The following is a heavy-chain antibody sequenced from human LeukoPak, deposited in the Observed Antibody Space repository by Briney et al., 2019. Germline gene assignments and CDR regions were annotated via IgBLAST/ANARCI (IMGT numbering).Heavy chain of an antibody. V-gene: IGHV3-13*01. J-gene: IGHJ2*01. CDR3: ARVQGLDFRWYFDL. CDR1: GFTFSSYD. Sequence: PGGSLRLSCAASGFTFSSYDMHWVRQATGKGLEWVSAIGIAGDTYYPGSVKGRFTISRENAKNSLYLQMNSLRAGDTAVYYCARVQGLDFRWYFDLWGRGTLVTVSS. CDR2: IGIAGDT.